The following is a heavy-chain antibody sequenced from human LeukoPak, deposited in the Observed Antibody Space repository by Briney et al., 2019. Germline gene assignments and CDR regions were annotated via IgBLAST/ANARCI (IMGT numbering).Heavy chain of an antibody. V-gene: IGHV4-34*01. Sequence: SSETLSLTCAVYSGSFSGYYWSWIRQPPGKGLEWIGEINHSGSTNYNPSLKSRVTISVDTSKNQFSLKLSSVTAADTAVYYCARAGYCSSTSCYRTHGYFDYWGQGTLVTVSS. CDR2: INHSGST. D-gene: IGHD2-2*01. J-gene: IGHJ4*02. CDR3: ARAGYCSSTSCYRTHGYFDY. CDR1: SGSFSGYY.